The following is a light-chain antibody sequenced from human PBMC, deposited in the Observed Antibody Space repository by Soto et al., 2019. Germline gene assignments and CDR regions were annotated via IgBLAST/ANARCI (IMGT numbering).Light chain of an antibody. J-gene: IGKJ5*01. V-gene: IGKV1-5*01. CDR1: QSISSW. CDR3: QQLNFFHIT. Sequence: EIQMPQSPSTMSASVGDRVTITGLASQSISSWLAWYQQKPGKAPKLLIYAASTLQSGVPSRFSGSGSGTEFTLTITSLQPEDFATYYCQQLNFFHITFGHGTRLEIK. CDR2: AAS.